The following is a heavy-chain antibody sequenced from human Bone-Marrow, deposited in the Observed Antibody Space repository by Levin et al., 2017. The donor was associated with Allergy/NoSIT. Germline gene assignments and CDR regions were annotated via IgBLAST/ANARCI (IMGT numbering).Heavy chain of an antibody. Sequence: QPGGSLRLSCAASGFTFSSYWMHWVRQAPGKGLVWVSRMNSDGSSTSYADSVKGRFTISRDNAKNTLYLKMNSLRDEDTAVYYCARDGYVSSTSCEYYYGMDVWGQGTTVTVSS. J-gene: IGHJ6*02. CDR3: ARDGYVSSTSCEYYYGMDV. D-gene: IGHD2-2*03. CDR2: MNSDGSST. V-gene: IGHV3-74*01. CDR1: GFTFSSYW.